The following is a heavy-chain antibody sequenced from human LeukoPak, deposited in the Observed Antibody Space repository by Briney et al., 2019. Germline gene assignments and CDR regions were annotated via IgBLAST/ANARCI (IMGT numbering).Heavy chain of an antibody. Sequence: PSETLSLTCTVSGGSINGYFWSWIRQPPGKGLEWIGYIYHSGSTYYNPSLKSRVTISVDRSKNQFSLKLSSVTAADTAVYYCARGRDPTYYDFWSGSIDYWGQGTLVTVSS. CDR3: ARGRDPTYYDFWSGSIDY. CDR1: GGSINGYF. CDR2: IYHSGST. V-gene: IGHV4-30-2*01. D-gene: IGHD3-3*01. J-gene: IGHJ4*02.